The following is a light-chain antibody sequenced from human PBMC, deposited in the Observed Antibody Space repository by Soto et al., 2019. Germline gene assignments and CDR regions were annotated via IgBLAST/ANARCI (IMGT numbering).Light chain of an antibody. CDR2: SSN. CDR1: NSNIGSNT. Sequence: QSVLTQPPSASGTPGQRVTISCSGSNSNIGSNTVNWYQQFPGAAPKLLVYSSNLRPSGVPDRFSGSKSGTSASLAISGLQSEDESDYYCCSYAGDGSYVIFGGGTKVTVL. CDR3: CSYAGDGSYVI. J-gene: IGLJ2*01. V-gene: IGLV1-44*01.